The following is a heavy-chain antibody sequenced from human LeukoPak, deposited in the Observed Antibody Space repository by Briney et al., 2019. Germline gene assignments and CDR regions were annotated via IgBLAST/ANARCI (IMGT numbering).Heavy chain of an antibody. CDR1: GVSISSGSNY. J-gene: IGHJ4*02. D-gene: IGHD5-24*01. V-gene: IGHV4-39*07. CDR2: IYYSGST. CDR3: ARDTGDGYRYPFDY. Sequence: PSETLSLTCRVSGVSISSGSNYWGWIRQPPGKGLEWIGSIYYSGSTYYNPSLKSRVTISVDTSKNQFSLKLSSVTAADTAVYYCARDTGDGYRYPFDYWGQGTLVTVSS.